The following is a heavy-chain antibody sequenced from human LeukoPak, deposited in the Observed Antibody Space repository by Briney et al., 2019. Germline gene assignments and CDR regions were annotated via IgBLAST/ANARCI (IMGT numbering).Heavy chain of an antibody. CDR1: GYTFTVYY. J-gene: IGHJ4*02. CDR2: INPNSGGT. Sequence: ASVTVSCTASGYTFTVYYMHWVRQAPGQGLEWMGRINPNSGGTNYAQKFQGRVTMTRDTSISTAYMELSRLRSDDTAVYYCTRDPAIAAAGSMEVDYWGQGTLVTVSS. CDR3: TRDPAIAAAGSMEVDY. D-gene: IGHD6-13*01. V-gene: IGHV1-2*06.